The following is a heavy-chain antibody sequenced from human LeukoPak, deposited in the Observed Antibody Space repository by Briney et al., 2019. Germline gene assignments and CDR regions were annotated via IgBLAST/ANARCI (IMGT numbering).Heavy chain of an antibody. CDR3: GRDPAWGAIDC. Sequence: PGGSLRLSCVGSGFSIKNSWMTWVRQAPGKGLEWVANMNPDGSGNYYVDSVKGRFTVSRDNAKNSVYLQMNGLRAEDTAVYYCGRDPAWGAIDCWGQGTLVTVSS. D-gene: IGHD7-27*01. J-gene: IGHJ4*02. CDR1: GFSIKNSW. CDR2: MNPDGSGN. V-gene: IGHV3-7*01.